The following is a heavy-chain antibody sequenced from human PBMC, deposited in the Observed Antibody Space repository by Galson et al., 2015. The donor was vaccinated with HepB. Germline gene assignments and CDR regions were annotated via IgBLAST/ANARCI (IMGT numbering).Heavy chain of an antibody. CDR2: IYPSDADT. Sequence: QSGAEVKKPGESLKISCETSGYSFTDYWIGWVRQMPGKGLESMGIIYPSDADTRYSPSFQGQVTISADKSITTAYPQWSSLKASDTAMYYCVRRTDGYNRMDYWGQGTLVTVSS. D-gene: IGHD5-24*01. CDR1: GYSFTDYW. CDR3: VRRTDGYNRMDY. V-gene: IGHV5-51*01. J-gene: IGHJ4*02.